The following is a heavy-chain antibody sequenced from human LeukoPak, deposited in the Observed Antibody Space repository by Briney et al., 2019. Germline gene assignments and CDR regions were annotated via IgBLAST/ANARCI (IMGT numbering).Heavy chain of an antibody. J-gene: IGHJ6*02. CDR1: GFTFSNYA. D-gene: IGHD2-2*02. V-gene: IGHV3-23*01. Sequence: PGGSLRLSCAASGFTFSNYAMAWVRQAPGKGLERVSIISGRGTSTFYADSVKGRFTISRDNSKNTLFLQMNSLRVEDTAVYYCAADCSSTSCYTYYYYGMDAWGQGTTVTVSS. CDR2: ISGRGTST. CDR3: AADCSSTSCYTYYYYGMDA.